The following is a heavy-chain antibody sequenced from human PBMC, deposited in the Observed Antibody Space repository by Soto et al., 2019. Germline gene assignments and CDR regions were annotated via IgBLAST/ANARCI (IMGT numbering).Heavy chain of an antibody. D-gene: IGHD1-26*01. CDR3: ARDQEVGATYYYYYGMDV. V-gene: IGHV1-18*04. Sequence: EASVKVSCKASGYTFTSYGISWVRQAPGQGLEWMGWISAYNGNTNYAQKLQGRVTMTTDTSTSTAYMELRSLRSDDTAVYYCARDQEVGATYYYYYGMDVWGQGTTVTVSS. J-gene: IGHJ6*02. CDR2: ISAYNGNT. CDR1: GYTFTSYG.